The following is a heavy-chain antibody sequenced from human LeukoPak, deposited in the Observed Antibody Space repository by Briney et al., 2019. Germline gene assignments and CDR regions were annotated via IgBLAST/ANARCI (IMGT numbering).Heavy chain of an antibody. CDR3: ARDHTSSWYRGFDY. CDR1: GGSVSSGSYY. V-gene: IGHV4-61*01. Sequence: SETLSLTCTVSGGSVSSGSYYWGWIRQPPGKGLEWIGYIYDSGSTNYNPSLKSRVTISVDTSKNQFSLKLDSVTAADTAVYHCARDHTSSWYRGFDYWGQGTLVTVSS. J-gene: IGHJ4*02. D-gene: IGHD6-13*01. CDR2: IYDSGST.